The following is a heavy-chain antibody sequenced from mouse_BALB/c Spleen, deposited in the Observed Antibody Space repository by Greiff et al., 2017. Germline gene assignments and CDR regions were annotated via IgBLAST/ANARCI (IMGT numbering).Heavy chain of an antibody. CDR2: IYPGDGDT. Sequence: QVQLQQSGAELARPGASVKLSCKASGYTFTSYWMQWVKQRPGQGLEWIGAIYPGDGDTRYTQKFKGKATLTADKSSSTAYMQLSSLASEDSAVYYCARQGDYWGQGTSVTVAS. J-gene: IGHJ4*01. D-gene: IGHD3-2*01. CDR1: GYTFTSYW. V-gene: IGHV1-87*01. CDR3: ARQGDY.